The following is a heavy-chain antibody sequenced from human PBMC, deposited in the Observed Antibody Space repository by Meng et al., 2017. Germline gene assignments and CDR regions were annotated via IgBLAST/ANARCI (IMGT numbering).Heavy chain of an antibody. CDR1: GGSISSSNW. V-gene: IGHV4-4*02. CDR2: IYHSGST. J-gene: IGHJ4*02. D-gene: IGHD7-27*01. CDR3: ARIGDWGSTRYFDY. Sequence: GQLEGTGPGLVKPSGSLSLTCAVSGGSISSSNWWSWVRQPPGKGLEWIGEIYHSGSTNYNPSLKSRVTISVDKSKNQFSLKLSSVTAADTAVYYCARIGDWGSTRYFDYWGQGTMVPSPQ.